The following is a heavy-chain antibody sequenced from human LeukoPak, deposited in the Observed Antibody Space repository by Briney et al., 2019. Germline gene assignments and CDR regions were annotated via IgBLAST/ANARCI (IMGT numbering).Heavy chain of an antibody. Sequence: SGPTMAKPTQTLTLTSTFSGFSLSTNGVGVGWLRQPPGKALESHALNYWDNDKRYRASLKSRLTITKDPSKNQVVLTMDNMDPGDTATYYCAHGPSQLAFDFWGQGTLVTVSS. CDR2: NYWDNDK. CDR3: AHGPSQLAFDF. V-gene: IGHV2-5*02. D-gene: IGHD1-1*01. CDR1: GFSLSTNGVG. J-gene: IGHJ4*02.